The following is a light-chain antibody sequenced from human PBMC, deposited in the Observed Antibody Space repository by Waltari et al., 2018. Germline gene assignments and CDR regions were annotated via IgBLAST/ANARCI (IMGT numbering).Light chain of an antibody. CDR1: QSVNTY. J-gene: IGKJ3*01. CDR2: DAS. CDR3: QQRSQWPPVT. V-gene: IGKV3-11*01. Sequence: EIVLTQSPATLSLSPGERATLSCRASQSVNTYLAWYQQKPGQAPRLLLYDASNRATGIPARFSGSGSGTDFTLTISSLEPEDFAIYYCQQRSQWPPVTFGPGTKVNIK.